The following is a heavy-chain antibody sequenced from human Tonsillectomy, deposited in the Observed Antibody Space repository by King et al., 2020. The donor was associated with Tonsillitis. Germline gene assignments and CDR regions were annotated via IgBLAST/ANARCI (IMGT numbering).Heavy chain of an antibody. CDR2: ISGSGGST. V-gene: IGHV3-23*04. D-gene: IGHD6-19*01. J-gene: IGHJ4*02. CDR3: AKDLVEGQQWLVRYYFDY. Sequence: VQLVESGGGLVQPGGSLRLSCAASGFTFSSYAMSWVRQAPGQGLEWVSAISGSGGSTYYADSVKGRFTISRDNSKNTLYLQMNSLRAEDTAVYYCAKDLVEGQQWLVRYYFDYWGQGTLVTVAS. CDR1: GFTFSSYA.